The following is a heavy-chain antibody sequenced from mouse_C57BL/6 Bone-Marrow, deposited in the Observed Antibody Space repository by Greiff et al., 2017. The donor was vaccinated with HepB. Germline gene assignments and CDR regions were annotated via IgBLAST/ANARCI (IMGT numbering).Heavy chain of an antibody. V-gene: IGHV1-81*01. CDR2: IYPRSGNT. CDR3: ARKGSTTVVATPFAY. Sequence: VQLQESGAELARPGASVKLSCKASGYTFTSYGISWVKQRTGQGLEWIGEIYPRSGNTYYNEKFKGKATLTADKSSSTAYRELRSLTSEDSAVYFCARKGSTTVVATPFAYWGQGTLVTVSA. D-gene: IGHD1-1*01. J-gene: IGHJ3*01. CDR1: GYTFTSYG.